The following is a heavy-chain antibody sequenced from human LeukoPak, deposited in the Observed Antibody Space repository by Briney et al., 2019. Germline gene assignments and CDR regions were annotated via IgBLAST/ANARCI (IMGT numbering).Heavy chain of an antibody. CDR3: ARDGTISEYYYYMDV. V-gene: IGHV1-18*01. Sequence: GASVKVSCNASGYTFSNYGISWVRHAPGQGLEWMGWISAYNGNTNYAQKLQGRVTMTTDTSTSTAYMELRSLRSDDTSVYYCARDGTISEYYYYMDVWGKGTTVTVSS. J-gene: IGHJ6*03. D-gene: IGHD1-7*01. CDR1: GYTFSNYG. CDR2: ISAYNGNT.